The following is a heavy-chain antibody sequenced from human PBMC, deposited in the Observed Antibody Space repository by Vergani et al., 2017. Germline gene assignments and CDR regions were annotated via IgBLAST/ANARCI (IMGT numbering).Heavy chain of an antibody. CDR3: TRMFGGDRGDWYPDR. CDR2: ISAYNGNT. Sequence: QVQLVQSGAEVKKPGASVKVSCKASGYTFTSYGISWVRQAPGQGLEWMGWISAYNGNTDYAQKLQGRVTMTTDTSTSTAYMELSSVAAADTAVYYCTRMFGGDRGDWYPDRWGRGTLVTVSS. V-gene: IGHV1-18*01. D-gene: IGHD2-21*01. CDR1: GYTFTSYG. J-gene: IGHJ2*01.